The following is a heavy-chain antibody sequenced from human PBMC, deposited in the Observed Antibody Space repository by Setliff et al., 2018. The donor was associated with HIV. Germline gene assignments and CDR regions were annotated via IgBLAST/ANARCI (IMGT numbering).Heavy chain of an antibody. J-gene: IGHJ6*03. CDR3: SRGYITLDRGVSDYMDV. CDR1: GGSISRYY. D-gene: IGHD3-10*01. CDR2: IYGSGDT. Sequence: SETLSLTCTVSGGSISRYYWNWIRQPAGKGLEWIGRIYGSGDTNYNPSLKSRVTMSIDTSNNRFTLRLTSVTAADTAVYYCSRGYITLDRGVSDYMDVWGKGTTVTVSS. V-gene: IGHV4-4*07.